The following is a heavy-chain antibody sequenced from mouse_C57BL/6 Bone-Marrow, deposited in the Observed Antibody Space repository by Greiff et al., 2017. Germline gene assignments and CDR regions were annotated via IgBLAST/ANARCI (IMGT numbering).Heavy chain of an antibody. CDR1: GYSFTSYY. D-gene: IGHD1-1*01. Sequence: QVQLQQSGPELVKPGASVKISCKASGYSFTSYYIHWVKQRPGQGLEWIGWIYPGSGNTKYNEKFKGKATLTADTSSSTAYMQLSSLTSEDSAVYYCARFTTVGATRFDYWGQGTTLTVSS. J-gene: IGHJ2*01. CDR3: ARFTTVGATRFDY. CDR2: IYPGSGNT. V-gene: IGHV1-66*01.